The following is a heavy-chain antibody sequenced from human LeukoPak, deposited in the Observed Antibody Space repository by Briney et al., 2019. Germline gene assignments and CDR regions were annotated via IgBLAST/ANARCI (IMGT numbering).Heavy chain of an antibody. CDR1: AFTFSSYE. D-gene: IGHD3-3*01. Sequence: VGSLRLSCAASAFTFSSYEMNWVRQAPGKGLEWVSYISSSGSTIYYADSVKGRFTISRDNAKNSLYLQMNSLRDEDTAAYYCARDMVFGVVIRLRRCDPCGQGTLVTVSS. V-gene: IGHV3-48*03. CDR2: ISSSGSTI. J-gene: IGHJ5*02. CDR3: ARDMVFGVVIRLRRCDP.